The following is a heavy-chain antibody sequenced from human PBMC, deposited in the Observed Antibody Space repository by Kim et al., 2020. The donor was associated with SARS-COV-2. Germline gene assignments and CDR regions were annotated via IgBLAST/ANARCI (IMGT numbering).Heavy chain of an antibody. D-gene: IGHD5-12*01. CDR2: VSDGGNL. V-gene: IGHV4-61*03. J-gene: IGHJ5*02. CDR1: GDSVTSGNYH. CDR3: ATYWRGYGGQGS. Sequence: SETLSLICAVSGDSVTSGNYHWSWIRQPPGKGLEWIGYVSDGGNLNDNASLKSRVTLSVDTSKNHFSLKLRSVTAADTAVYYCATYWRGYGGQGSWGQGTLVTVSS.